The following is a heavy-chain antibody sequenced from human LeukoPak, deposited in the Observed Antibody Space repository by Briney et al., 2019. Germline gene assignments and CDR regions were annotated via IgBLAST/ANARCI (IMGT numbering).Heavy chain of an antibody. CDR1: GGSISSYY. CDR3: ARSVEGYCSGGSCYYYSYYMDV. D-gene: IGHD2-15*01. CDR2: IYYSGST. Sequence: SETLSLTCAVSGGSISSYYWSWIRQPPGKGLEWIGYIYYSGSTNYNPSLKSRVTISVDTSKNQFSLKLNSVTAADTAVFYCARSVEGYCSGGSCYYYSYYMDVWGKGTTVTVSS. J-gene: IGHJ6*03. V-gene: IGHV4-59*01.